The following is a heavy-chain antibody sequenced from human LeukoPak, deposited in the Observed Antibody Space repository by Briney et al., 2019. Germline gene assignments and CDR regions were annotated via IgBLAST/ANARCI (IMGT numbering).Heavy chain of an antibody. CDR1: GFPFRGYR. V-gene: IGHV3-21*01. Sequence: GSLKPSVAALGFPFRGYRMNWVRPAPGKGVGWVAITCSANSYINYADSLKGRFTISRDNAKNSLYLQMNSLRAEDTAVYYCARDWTVADCSSTSCDPWGQGTLVTVSS. CDR3: ARDWTVADCSSTSCDP. J-gene: IGHJ5*02. CDR2: TCSANSYI. D-gene: IGHD2-2*01.